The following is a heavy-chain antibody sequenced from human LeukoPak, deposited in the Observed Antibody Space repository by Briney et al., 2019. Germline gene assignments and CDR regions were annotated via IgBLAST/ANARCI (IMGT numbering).Heavy chain of an antibody. V-gene: IGHV1-69*13. CDR1: GGTFISYA. Sequence: ASVKVSCKASGGTFISYAISWVRQAPGRGREWMGGIIPIFGTANYAQKFQGRVTITADESTSTAYMELSSLRSEDTAVYYCAAGQGGVYSGYDTNFDYWGQGTLVTVSS. CDR3: AAGQGGVYSGYDTNFDY. CDR2: IIPIFGTA. D-gene: IGHD5-12*01. J-gene: IGHJ4*02.